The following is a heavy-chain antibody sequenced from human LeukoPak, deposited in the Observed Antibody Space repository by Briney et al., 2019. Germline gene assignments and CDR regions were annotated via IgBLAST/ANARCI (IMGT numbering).Heavy chain of an antibody. J-gene: IGHJ4*02. CDR3: AKDGYTDRSY. CDR2: ISGSGGST. Sequence: ETLSLTCAVSGGSISSGGYSWSWIRQPPGKGLEWVSAISGSGGSTYYADSVKGRFTISRDNSKNTLYLQMNSLRAEDTAVYYCAKDGYTDRSYWGQGTLVTVSS. CDR1: GGSISSGGYS. V-gene: IGHV3-23*01. D-gene: IGHD3-16*02.